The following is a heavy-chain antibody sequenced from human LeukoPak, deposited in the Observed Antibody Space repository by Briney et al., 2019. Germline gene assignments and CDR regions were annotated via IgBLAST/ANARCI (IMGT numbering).Heavy chain of an antibody. V-gene: IGHV3-23*01. CDR2: ISGSGGST. D-gene: IGHD6-19*01. CDR3: AKDTSSGWPNWFDP. CDR1: GFTFSSYA. Sequence: QAGGSLRLSCAASGFTFSSYAINWVRQAPGKGLEWVSAISGSGGSTYYADSVKGRFTISRDNSKNTLYLQMNSLRAEDTAVYYCAKDTSSGWPNWFDPWGQGTLVTVSS. J-gene: IGHJ5*02.